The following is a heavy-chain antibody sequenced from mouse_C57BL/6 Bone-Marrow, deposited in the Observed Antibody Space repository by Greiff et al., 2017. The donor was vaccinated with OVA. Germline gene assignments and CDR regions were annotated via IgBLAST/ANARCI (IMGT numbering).Heavy chain of an antibody. CDR3: ARRITTVPYAMDY. CDR1: GYAFSSSW. J-gene: IGHJ4*01. V-gene: IGHV1-82*01. Sequence: QVQLQQSGPELVKPGASVKISCKASGYAFSSSWMNWVKQRPGKGLEWIGRIYPGDGDTNYNGKFKGKATLTADKSSSTAYMQLSSLTSEDSAVYFCARRITTVPYAMDYWGQGTSVTVSS. CDR2: IYPGDGDT. D-gene: IGHD1-1*01.